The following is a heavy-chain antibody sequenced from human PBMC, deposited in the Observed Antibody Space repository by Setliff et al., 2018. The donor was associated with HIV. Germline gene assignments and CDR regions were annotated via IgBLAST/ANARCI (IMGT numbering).Heavy chain of an antibody. Sequence: VKVSCKASGYTFTGYYIHCLRQAPGQGLQWMGRINPKTGDTDYAQNFQGRVTLTTDTSINTAYMELHRLTSDDTAVYFCARGRVRAAAVTGLDWFDFWGQGSLVTVSS. D-gene: IGHD6-13*01. CDR3: ARGRVRAAAVTGLDWFDF. V-gene: IGHV1-2*06. CDR1: GYTFTGYY. J-gene: IGHJ5*01. CDR2: INPKTGDT.